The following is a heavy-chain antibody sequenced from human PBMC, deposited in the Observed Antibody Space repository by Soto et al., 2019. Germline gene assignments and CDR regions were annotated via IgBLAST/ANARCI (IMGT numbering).Heavy chain of an antibody. J-gene: IGHJ5*02. CDR1: GYTFTSYG. D-gene: IGHD3-10*01. CDR3: ARDNPARAGARFDP. Sequence: QVQLVQSGAEVKKPGASVKVSCKASGYTFTSYGISWVRQAPGQGLEWMGWISAYNGNTKYAQKVQGRVTMTTDTSTSTAYMELRSVRSDDTAVDYGARDNPARAGARFDPWGQGTLVTVSS. V-gene: IGHV1-18*04. CDR2: ISAYNGNT.